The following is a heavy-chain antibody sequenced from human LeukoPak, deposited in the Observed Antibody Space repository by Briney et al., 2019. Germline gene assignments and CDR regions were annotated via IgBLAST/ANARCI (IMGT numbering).Heavy chain of an antibody. D-gene: IGHD3-3*01. Sequence: GRSLRLSCAASGFTFSSYAMHWVRQAPGKGLEWVSVIYSGGSTYYADSVKGRFTISRDNSKNTLYLQMNSLRAEDTAVYYCAAHLWSGYYNGFDYWGQGTLVTVSS. V-gene: IGHV3-53*01. CDR3: AAHLWSGYYNGFDY. CDR1: GFTFSSYA. CDR2: IYSGGST. J-gene: IGHJ4*02.